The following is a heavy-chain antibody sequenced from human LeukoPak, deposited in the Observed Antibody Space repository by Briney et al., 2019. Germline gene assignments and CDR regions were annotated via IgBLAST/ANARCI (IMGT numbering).Heavy chain of an antibody. CDR1: GFTFSSYA. CDR2: ISYDGSNK. CDR3: AKAPTYCGGDCYSAFDI. J-gene: IGHJ3*02. V-gene: IGHV3-30*04. D-gene: IGHD2-21*02. Sequence: PGGSLRLSCAASGFTFSSYAMHWVRQAPGKGLEWVAVISYDGSNKYYADSVKGRLTISRDNSKNTLYLQMNSLRAEDTAVYYCAKAPTYCGGDCYSAFDIWGQGTMVTVSS.